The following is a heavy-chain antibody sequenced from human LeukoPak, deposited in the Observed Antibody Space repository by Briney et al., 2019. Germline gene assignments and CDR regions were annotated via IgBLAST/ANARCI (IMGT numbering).Heavy chain of an antibody. CDR2: INGRGGST. CDR3: AKGTGYSSHSAISGIDY. J-gene: IGHJ4*02. D-gene: IGHD3-22*01. CDR1: GFTFSSYA. V-gene: IGHV3-23*01. Sequence: GGSLRLSCAASGFTFSSYAMSWVRQAPGKGLEWVSAINGRGGSTYYADSVKGRFTISRDNSKNTLYLQMNSLRAEDTAIYYCAKGTGYSSHSAISGIDYWGQGTLVTVSS.